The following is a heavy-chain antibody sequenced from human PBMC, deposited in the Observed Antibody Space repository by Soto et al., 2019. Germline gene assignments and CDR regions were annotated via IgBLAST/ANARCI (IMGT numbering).Heavy chain of an antibody. D-gene: IGHD2-2*01. CDR1: GGSIGSGGSY. Sequence: SETLSLTCTVSGGSIGSGGSYWGWIRQSPGKGLEWIGYIYYSGNTILNPSLRSRVTLSVDTSKNQFSLNLSSVTAADTAVYYCVRYCSTTKCPFDYWGQGTLVTVSS. V-gene: IGHV4-30-4*01. CDR2: IYYSGNT. J-gene: IGHJ4*02. CDR3: VRYCSTTKCPFDY.